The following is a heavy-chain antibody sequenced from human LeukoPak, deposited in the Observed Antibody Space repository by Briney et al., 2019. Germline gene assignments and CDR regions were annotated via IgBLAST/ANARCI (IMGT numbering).Heavy chain of an antibody. Sequence: GGTLRLSCAASGFTFSSHGMNWVRQAPGKGLEWVSGIRGDGVTTYYADSVKGRFTISRDNSKNSLYLQMNSLRAEDTALYYCAKDIGAMVRGVIIGIDYWGQGTLVTVSS. D-gene: IGHD3-10*01. V-gene: IGHV3-43*02. J-gene: IGHJ4*02. CDR2: IRGDGVTT. CDR1: GFTFSSHG. CDR3: AKDIGAMVRGVIIGIDY.